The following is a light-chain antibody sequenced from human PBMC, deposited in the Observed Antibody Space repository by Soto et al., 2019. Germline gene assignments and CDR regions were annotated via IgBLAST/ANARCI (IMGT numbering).Light chain of an antibody. J-gene: IGLJ2*01. CDR3: SSYTSSSTLV. CDR2: DIS. V-gene: IGLV2-14*01. Sequence: LTQPASVSGSPGQSITISCTGTSSDVGGYNYVSWYQQHPGKAPKLMSYDISNRPSGVSNRFSGSKSGNTASLTISGLQAEDEAVDYCSSYTSSSTLVFGGGTKVTVL. CDR1: SSDVGGYNY.